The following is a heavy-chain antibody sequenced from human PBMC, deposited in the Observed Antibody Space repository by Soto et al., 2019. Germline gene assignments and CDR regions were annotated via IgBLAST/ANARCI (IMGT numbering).Heavy chain of an antibody. D-gene: IGHD6-19*01. CDR2: ITGSGSYI. J-gene: IGHJ4*02. V-gene: IGHV3-21*01. Sequence: EVQLVESGGGLVKPGGSLRLSCAASGLIFNTYSMNWVRQAPGKGLEWVSSITGSGSYIYYADSVKGRFTVSRDNAKNSLSLQMSSLRAEDTAVYYCATSKGYSSAWFYVHWGQGTLVTVSS. CDR3: ATSKGYSSAWFYVH. CDR1: GLIFNTYS.